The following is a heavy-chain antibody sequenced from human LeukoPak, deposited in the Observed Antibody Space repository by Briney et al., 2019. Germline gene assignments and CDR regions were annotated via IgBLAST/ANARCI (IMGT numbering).Heavy chain of an antibody. CDR3: ARGSPGPFYDFWSGYPWGYYYYYMDV. Sequence: SQTLSLTCTVSGGSISSGGYYWSWIRQHPGKGLEWIGYIYYSGSTYYNPSLKSRVTISVDTSKNQFSLKLSSVTAADTAVYYCARGSPGPFYDFWSGYPWGYYYYYMDVWGKGTTVTVSS. CDR2: IYYSGST. J-gene: IGHJ6*03. D-gene: IGHD3-3*01. CDR1: GGSISSGGYY. V-gene: IGHV4-31*03.